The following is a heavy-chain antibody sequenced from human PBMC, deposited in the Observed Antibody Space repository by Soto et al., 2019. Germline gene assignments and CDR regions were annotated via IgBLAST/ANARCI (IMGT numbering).Heavy chain of an antibody. CDR2: IYYSGST. D-gene: IGHD4-17*01. V-gene: IGHV4-39*07. CDR3: AIRTTVTTRLGY. Sequence: SETLSLTCTVSGGSISSSSYYWGWIRQPPGKGLEWIGSIYYSGSTNYNPSLKSRVTISVDKSKNQFSLKLSSVTAADTAVYYCAIRTTVTTRLGYWGQGTLVTVSS. J-gene: IGHJ4*02. CDR1: GGSISSSSYY.